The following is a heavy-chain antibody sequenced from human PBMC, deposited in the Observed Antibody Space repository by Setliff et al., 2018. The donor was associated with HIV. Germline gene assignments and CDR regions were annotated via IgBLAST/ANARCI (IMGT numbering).Heavy chain of an antibody. Sequence: SETLSLTCAVSGFSISGGSYWGWIRQPPGKGLEWIASIYHSGSTYYNPSLKSRVTISADTSKRQFSLKLSSVTAADKAVYYCARHLYFASGSYYNPLFFDYWGQGTLVTVSS. CDR2: IYHSGST. CDR1: GFSISGGSY. CDR3: ARHLYFASGSYYNPLFFDY. J-gene: IGHJ4*02. D-gene: IGHD3-10*01. V-gene: IGHV4-38-2*01.